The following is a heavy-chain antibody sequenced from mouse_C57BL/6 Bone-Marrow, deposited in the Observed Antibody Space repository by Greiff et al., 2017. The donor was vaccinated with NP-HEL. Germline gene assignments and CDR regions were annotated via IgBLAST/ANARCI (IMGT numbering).Heavy chain of an antibody. CDR2: ISSGSSTI. V-gene: IGHV5-17*01. J-gene: IGHJ1*03. D-gene: IGHD3-1*01. Sequence: EVKLVESGGGLVKPGGSLKLSCAASGFTFSDYGMHWVRQAPEKGLEWVAYISSGSSTIYYADTVKGRFTISRDNAKNTLFLQMTSLRSEDTAMYYCARGGYYWYCEVWGTGTTVTVSS. CDR1: GFTFSDYG. CDR3: ARGGYYWYCEV.